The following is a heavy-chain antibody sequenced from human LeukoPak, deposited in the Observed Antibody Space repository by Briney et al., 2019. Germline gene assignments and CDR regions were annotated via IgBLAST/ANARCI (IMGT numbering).Heavy chain of an antibody. CDR3: ARDAKGRFYDSSGPKRYNWFDP. Sequence: AGGSLRLSCAASGFTFSDYYMSWIRQAPGKGLEWVSYISSSGSTIYYADSVKGRFTISRDNAKNSLYLQMNSLRAEDTAVYYCARDAKGRFYDSSGPKRYNWFDPWGQGTLVTVSS. CDR2: ISSSGSTI. V-gene: IGHV3-11*01. CDR1: GFTFSDYY. D-gene: IGHD3-22*01. J-gene: IGHJ5*02.